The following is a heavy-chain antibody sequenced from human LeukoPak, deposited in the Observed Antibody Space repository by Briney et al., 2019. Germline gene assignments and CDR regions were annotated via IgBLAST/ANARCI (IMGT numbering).Heavy chain of an antibody. D-gene: IGHD2-21*01. V-gene: IGHV4-34*01. CDR1: GFTFSSYS. J-gene: IGHJ3*01. Sequence: GSLRLSCAASGFTFSSYSMNWVRQAPGKGLEWIGEINHSGSTNYNPSLKSRVTISVDTSKNQFSLKLTSVTAADTAMYYCARGVTFDVWGQGTMVTVSS. CDR2: INHSGST. CDR3: ARGVTFDV.